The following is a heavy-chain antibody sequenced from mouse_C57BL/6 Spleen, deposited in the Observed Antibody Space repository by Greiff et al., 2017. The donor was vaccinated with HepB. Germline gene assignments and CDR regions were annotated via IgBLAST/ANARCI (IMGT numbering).Heavy chain of an antibody. J-gene: IGHJ1*03. CDR2: IHPNSGST. Sequence: QVQLQQPGAELVKPGASVKLSCKASGYTFTSYWMHWVKQRPGQGLEWIGMIHPNSGSTNYNEKFKSKATLTVDKSSSTAYMQLSSLTSEDSAVYYCARSHYYVPWYFDVWGTGTTVTVSS. V-gene: IGHV1-64*01. CDR3: ARSHYYVPWYFDV. CDR1: GYTFTSYW. D-gene: IGHD1-2*01.